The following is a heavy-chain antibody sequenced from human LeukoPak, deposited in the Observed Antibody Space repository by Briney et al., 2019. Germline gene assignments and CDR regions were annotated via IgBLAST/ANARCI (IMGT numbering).Heavy chain of an antibody. Sequence: SGGSLRLSCAASGFTFSSYSMNWVRQAPGKGLEWVSYISSSSSTIYYADSVKGRFTISRDNAKNSLYLQMNSLRAEDTAVYYCARDGKKTVTTKDDYWGQGTLVTVSS. CDR2: ISSSSSTI. J-gene: IGHJ4*02. CDR1: GFTFSSYS. V-gene: IGHV3-48*04. D-gene: IGHD4-17*01. CDR3: ARDGKKTVTTKDDY.